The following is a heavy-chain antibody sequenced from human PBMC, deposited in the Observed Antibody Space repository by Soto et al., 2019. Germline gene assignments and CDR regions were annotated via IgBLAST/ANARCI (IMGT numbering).Heavy chain of an antibody. CDR1: GGTFSSST. Sequence: SSVKVSCKASGGTFSSSTISWVRQAPGQGLEWMGRIIPILGIANYAQKFQGRVTITADKSTSTAYMELSSLRSEDTAVYYCVAATLEYGMDVWGQGTTVTVSS. D-gene: IGHD2-15*01. V-gene: IGHV1-69*02. J-gene: IGHJ6*02. CDR2: IIPILGIA. CDR3: VAATLEYGMDV.